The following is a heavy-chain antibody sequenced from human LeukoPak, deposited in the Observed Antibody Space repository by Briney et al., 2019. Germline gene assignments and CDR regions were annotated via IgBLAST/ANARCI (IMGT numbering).Heavy chain of an antibody. Sequence: GGSLRLSCAASGFTFSSYGMHWVRQAPGKGLEWVALIRYDGSNKYYADSVKGRFAISRDNSKNTLYLQMNSLRAEDTAVYYCATQLSRITMVRGVIFDYWGQGTLVTVSS. D-gene: IGHD3-10*01. J-gene: IGHJ4*02. CDR2: IRYDGSNK. V-gene: IGHV3-30*02. CDR1: GFTFSSYG. CDR3: ATQLSRITMVRGVIFDY.